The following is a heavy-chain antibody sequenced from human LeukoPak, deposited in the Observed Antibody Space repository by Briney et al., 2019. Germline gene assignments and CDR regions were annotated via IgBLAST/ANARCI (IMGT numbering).Heavy chain of an antibody. V-gene: IGHV3-21*05. CDR2: ISSSSSYI. CDR1: GFTFSSYS. D-gene: IGHD2-15*01. Sequence: PGGSLRLSCAASGFTFSSYSVNWVRQAPGKGLEWVSYISSSSSYIYYADSVKGRFTISRDNAKNSLYLQMNSLRAEDTAVYYCARDWGGYCSGGSCYSLATGWFDPWGQGTLVTVSS. CDR3: ARDWGGYCSGGSCYSLATGWFDP. J-gene: IGHJ5*02.